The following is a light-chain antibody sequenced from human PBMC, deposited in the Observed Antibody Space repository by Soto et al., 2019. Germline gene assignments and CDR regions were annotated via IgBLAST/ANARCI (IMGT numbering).Light chain of an antibody. V-gene: IGLV1-40*01. CDR2: GNS. J-gene: IGLJ2*01. CDR1: SSNIGAGYD. CDR3: QSYDSSLSGYVV. Sequence: QLVLTQPPSVSGAPGQRVTISCTGSSSNIGAGYDVHWYQQLPGTAPKLLIYGNSNRPSGVPDRFSGSKSGTSASLAITGLQAEVEADYYCQSYDSSLSGYVVFGGGTKVTVL.